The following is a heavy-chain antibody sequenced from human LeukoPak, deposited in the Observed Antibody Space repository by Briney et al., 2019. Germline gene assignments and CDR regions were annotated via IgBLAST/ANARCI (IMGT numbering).Heavy chain of an antibody. Sequence: GGSLRLSCAASGFTFSSYSMNWVRQAPGKGLEWVSSISSSSSYIYYADSVKGRFTISRDNAKNSLYLQMNSLRAEDTAVYYCARGESFGEYPVDYWGQGTLVTVSS. V-gene: IGHV3-21*01. D-gene: IGHD3-10*01. J-gene: IGHJ4*02. CDR3: ARGESFGEYPVDY. CDR1: GFTFSSYS. CDR2: ISSSSSYI.